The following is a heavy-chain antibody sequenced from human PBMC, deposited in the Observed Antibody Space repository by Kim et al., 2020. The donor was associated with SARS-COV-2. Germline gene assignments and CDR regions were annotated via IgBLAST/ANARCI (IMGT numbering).Heavy chain of an antibody. Sequence: YADSVKGRFTISRDNAKNSLYLQMNSLRAEDTALYYCAKDNIAAAGRFDYWGQGTLVTVSS. J-gene: IGHJ4*02. V-gene: IGHV3-9*01. CDR3: AKDNIAAAGRFDY. D-gene: IGHD6-13*01.